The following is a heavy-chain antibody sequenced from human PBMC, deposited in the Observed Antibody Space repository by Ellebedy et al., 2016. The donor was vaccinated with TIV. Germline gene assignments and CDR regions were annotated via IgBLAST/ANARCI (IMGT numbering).Heavy chain of an antibody. CDR3: ARAGTMIVVVTAFDI. CDR1: GYTFRNYG. Sequence: ASVKVSXKASGYTFRNYGMHWVRQAPGQRLEWMGWINGDNGNTNYAQKLQGRVTMTTDTSTSTAYMELRSLRSNDTAVYYCARAGTMIVVVTAFDIWGQGTMVTVSS. CDR2: INGDNGNT. D-gene: IGHD3-22*01. V-gene: IGHV1-18*01. J-gene: IGHJ3*02.